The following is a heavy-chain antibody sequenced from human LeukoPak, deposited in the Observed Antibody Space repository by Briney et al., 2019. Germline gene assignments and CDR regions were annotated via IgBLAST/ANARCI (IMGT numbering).Heavy chain of an antibody. V-gene: IGHV3-33*08. J-gene: IGHJ4*02. CDR2: IWYDGSNK. CDR3: ARIGGSSGYYFFDY. CDR1: GFTFDDYG. Sequence: PGGSLRLSCAASGFTFDDYGMHWVRQAPGKGLEWVAVIWYDGSNKYYADSVKGRFTISRDNSKNTLYLQMNSLRAEDTAVYYCARIGGSSGYYFFDYWGQGTLVTVSS. D-gene: IGHD3-22*01.